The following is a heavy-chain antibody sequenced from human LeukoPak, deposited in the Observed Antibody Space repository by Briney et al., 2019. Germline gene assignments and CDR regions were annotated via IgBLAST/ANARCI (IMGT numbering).Heavy chain of an antibody. J-gene: IGHJ4*02. CDR3: YTSITDY. V-gene: IGHV3-15*07. D-gene: IGHD2-21*01. CDR2: IRSKIDGGAT. Sequence: GGSLSLSCAASGFNVSNAWMSWVRQAPGKGLEWVGRIRSKIDGGATDYAAPVKGRFTISRDDSKNTLYLQINSLKIEDTAMYYCYTSITDYWGQGTLVTVSS. CDR1: GFNVSNAW.